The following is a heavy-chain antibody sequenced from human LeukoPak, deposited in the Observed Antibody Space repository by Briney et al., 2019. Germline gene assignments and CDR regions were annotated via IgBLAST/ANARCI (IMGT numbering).Heavy chain of an antibody. J-gene: IGHJ6*04. Sequence: PGGSLRLSCAASGLTFSSYAMSWVRQAPGKGLEWVSAISGSGGSTYYADSVKGRFTIYRDNSKSTLYLQMNSLRAEDTAVYYCAKGSVTMVPGVIKLYYYYGMDVWGKGTTVTVSS. CDR2: ISGSGGST. CDR3: AKGSVTMVPGVIKLYYYYGMDV. CDR1: GLTFSSYA. D-gene: IGHD3-10*01. V-gene: IGHV3-23*01.